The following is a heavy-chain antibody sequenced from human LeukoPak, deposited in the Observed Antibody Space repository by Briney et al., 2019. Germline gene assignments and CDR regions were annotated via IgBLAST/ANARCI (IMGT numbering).Heavy chain of an antibody. CDR1: GFTFSSYG. D-gene: IGHD1-26*01. J-gene: IGHJ4*02. CDR2: VSGSGAIA. V-gene: IGHV3-23*01. Sequence: QAGGSLRLSCAASGFTFSSYGMSWVRQAPGKGLEWVSTVSGSGAIAYYTDSDKGRFTISRDNSKNTLYLQMSSLTAKDTAVYYCAKDRSIGTYYTFDSWGQGTLVTVSS. CDR3: AKDRSIGTYYTFDS.